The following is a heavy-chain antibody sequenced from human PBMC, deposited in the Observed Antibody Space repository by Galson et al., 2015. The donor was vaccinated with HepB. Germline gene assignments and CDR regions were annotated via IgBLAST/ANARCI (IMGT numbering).Heavy chain of an antibody. V-gene: IGHV3-33*08. J-gene: IGHJ6*03. CDR2: R. D-gene: IGHD3-10*01. Sequence: SLRLSCAASGFTFSRYAMHWVRQAPGKGLECVALRDSVKGRFTISRDYSKSTLYLQMNSLRDEDTAVYYCARDKLLWFGELGGNMDVWGKGTTVIVSS. CDR3: ARDKLLWFGELGGNMDV. CDR1: GFTFSRYA.